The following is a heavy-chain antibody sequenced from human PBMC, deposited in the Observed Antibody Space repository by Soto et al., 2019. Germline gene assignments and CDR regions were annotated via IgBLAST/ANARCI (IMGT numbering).Heavy chain of an antibody. V-gene: IGHV1-69*01. J-gene: IGHJ6*02. CDR2: IIPIFGTA. CDR1: GGTFSSYA. D-gene: IGHD5-12*01. CDR3: ARTLVGSSGYPSGGMDV. Sequence: QVQLVQSGAEVKKPGSSVKVSCKASGGTFSSYAISWVRQAPGQGLEWMGGIIPIFGTANYAQKFQGRVTITADESTRTAYMELSSLRSEDTAVYYCARTLVGSSGYPSGGMDVWGQGTTVTVSS.